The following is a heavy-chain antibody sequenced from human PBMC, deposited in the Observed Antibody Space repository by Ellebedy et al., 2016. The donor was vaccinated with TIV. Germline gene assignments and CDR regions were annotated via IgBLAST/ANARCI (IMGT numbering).Heavy chain of an antibody. CDR2: ISSSGNYL. CDR3: VRDSWHSATYRHAFDI. Sequence: GGSLRLSCATSGFSFSSYSMNWVRQAPGKGLEWVSFISSSGNYLNYGDSVKGRFTVSRDNAKNSLYLQMNRLRAEDTAVYYCVRDSWHSATYRHAFDIWGQGTMVTVSS. D-gene: IGHD1-26*01. J-gene: IGHJ3*02. CDR1: GFSFSSYS. V-gene: IGHV3-21*01.